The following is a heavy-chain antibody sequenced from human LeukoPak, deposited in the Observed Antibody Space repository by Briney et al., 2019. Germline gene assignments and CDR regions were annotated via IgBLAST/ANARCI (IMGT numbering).Heavy chain of an antibody. CDR3: ARDRGGGNLYWFDP. Sequence: PGGSLRLSCAASGFTFSSYAMSWVRQAPGKGLEWVSAISGSGGSTYYADSVKGRFTSSRDNAKNSLYLQMNSLRAEDTAVYYCARDRGGGNLYWFDPWGQGTLVTVSS. J-gene: IGHJ5*02. V-gene: IGHV3-23*01. CDR1: GFTFSSYA. D-gene: IGHD4-23*01. CDR2: ISGSGGST.